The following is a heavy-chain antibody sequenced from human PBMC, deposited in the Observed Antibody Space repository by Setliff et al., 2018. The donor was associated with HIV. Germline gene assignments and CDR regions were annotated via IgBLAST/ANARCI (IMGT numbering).Heavy chain of an antibody. CDR1: SP. V-gene: IGHV3-73*01. Sequence: SPMHWVRQASGKGLEWVGRIKTEAEGYATAYAASVKGRFTNSRDDSKNTAYLQMNSLKTEDTAIYYCTRPQYIYDNSDSDNWGQGALVTVSS. D-gene: IGHD3-22*01. CDR3: TRPQYIYDNSDSDN. CDR2: IKTEAEGYAT. J-gene: IGHJ4*02.